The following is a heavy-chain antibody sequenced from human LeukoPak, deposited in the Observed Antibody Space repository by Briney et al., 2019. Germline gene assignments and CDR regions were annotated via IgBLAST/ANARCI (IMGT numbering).Heavy chain of an antibody. CDR2: INWNGGST. CDR3: ARREGGIAAASDY. D-gene: IGHD6-13*01. Sequence: GGPLRLSCAASGFTFDDYGMSWVRQAPGKGLEWVSGINWNGGSTGYADSVKGRFTISRDNAKHSLYLQMNRLRAEDTAVYYCARREGGIAAASDYWGEGTLVTVSS. V-gene: IGHV3-20*04. J-gene: IGHJ4*02. CDR1: GFTFDDYG.